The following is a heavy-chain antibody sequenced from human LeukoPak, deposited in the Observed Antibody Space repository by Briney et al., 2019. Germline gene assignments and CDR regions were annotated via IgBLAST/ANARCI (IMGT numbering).Heavy chain of an antibody. CDR2: IIPIFGTA. D-gene: IGHD5-18*01. V-gene: IGHV1-69*05. CDR3: ASPSPAAYSYGYFDY. J-gene: IGHJ4*02. Sequence: SVKVSCKASGGTFSSYAISWVRQAPGQGLEWMGGIIPIFGTANYAQKFQGRVTITTDESTSTAYMELSSLRSEDTAVYHCASPSPAAYSYGYFDYWGQGTLVTVSS. CDR1: GGTFSSYA.